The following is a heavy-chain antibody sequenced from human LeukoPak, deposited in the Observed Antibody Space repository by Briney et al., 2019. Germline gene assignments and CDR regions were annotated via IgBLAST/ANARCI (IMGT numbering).Heavy chain of an antibody. D-gene: IGHD5-18*01. J-gene: IGHJ6*02. V-gene: IGHV3-49*04. CDR2: IRSKAYRGTT. CDR1: GFNFGDHA. CDR3: SRGPIQLWVHNGVDV. Sequence: PGWSLRLSCTTSGFNFGDHAMTCVRQAPGKGLEWVGFIRSKAYRGTTEYAASVKGRFTISRDDSKSVVYLQMNSLKSEDTAVYYCSRGPIQLWVHNGVDVWGQGTTVTVSS.